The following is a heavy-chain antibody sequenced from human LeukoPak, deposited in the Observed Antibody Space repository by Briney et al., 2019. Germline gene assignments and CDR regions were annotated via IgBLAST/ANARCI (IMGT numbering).Heavy chain of an antibody. J-gene: IGHJ4*02. V-gene: IGHV4-38-2*02. Sequence: SETLSLTCSVSGYSISSGYYWGWIRQPPGKGLEWIGSIYHSGSTYYNPSLKSRVTISLDTSKNQLSLKVRSVTAADTAVYYCARVYYHGTGSNFFDYWGQGTLVTVSS. CDR3: ARVYYHGTGSNFFDY. D-gene: IGHD3-10*01. CDR1: GYSISSGYY. CDR2: IYHSGST.